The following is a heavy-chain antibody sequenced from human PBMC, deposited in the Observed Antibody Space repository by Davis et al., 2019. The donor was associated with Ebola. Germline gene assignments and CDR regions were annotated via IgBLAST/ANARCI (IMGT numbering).Heavy chain of an antibody. CDR3: ARDLSSASLFDY. D-gene: IGHD3-10*01. J-gene: IGHJ4*02. Sequence: GESLKISCADSVITFSSYAMTWVRQAPGKGLEWVSAISGSGGTTYYAGSVKGRFTVSRDNSKKTMYLQMNSLRAEDTAVYYCARDLSSASLFDYWGQGTLVTVSS. CDR2: ISGSGGTT. CDR1: VITFSSYA. V-gene: IGHV3-23*01.